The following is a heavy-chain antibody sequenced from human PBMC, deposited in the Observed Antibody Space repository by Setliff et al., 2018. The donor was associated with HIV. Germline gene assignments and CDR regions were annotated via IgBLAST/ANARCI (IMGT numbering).Heavy chain of an antibody. CDR3: TRDTGYILSGYRPHWYFDL. Sequence: NPSETLSLTCTVSGASFTTHYWSLIRQPPGKGLEWIGCISTSVSTNYNPSLKSRATISVDTSKNQFSLKLSSVTAADTAVYYCTRDTGYILSGYRPHWYFDLWGRGTLVTVSS. CDR1: GASFTTHY. V-gene: IGHV4-4*09. D-gene: IGHD3-9*01. J-gene: IGHJ2*01. CDR2: ISTSVST.